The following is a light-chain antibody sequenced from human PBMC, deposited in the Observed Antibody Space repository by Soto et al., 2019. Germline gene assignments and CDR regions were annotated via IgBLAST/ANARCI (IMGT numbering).Light chain of an antibody. CDR3: QQYDNLHRALT. Sequence: DIQMTQSPSSLSASVGDRVTITCQASQDISNYLNWYQQKPGKAPKLLIYDASNLETGIPSRFSGSGSVTDITFTITSLQHEDIATYYCQQYDNLHRALTFGGGTKVEIK. CDR2: DAS. J-gene: IGKJ4*01. CDR1: QDISNY. V-gene: IGKV1-33*01.